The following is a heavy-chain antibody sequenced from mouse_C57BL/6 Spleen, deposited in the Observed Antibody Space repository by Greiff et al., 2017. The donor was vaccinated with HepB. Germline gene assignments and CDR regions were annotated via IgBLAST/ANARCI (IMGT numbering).Heavy chain of an antibody. D-gene: IGHD3-2*02. Sequence: VQLQQSGAELVKPGASVKISCKASGYAFSSYWMNWVKQRPGKGLEWIGQIYPGDGDTNYNGKFKGKATLTADKSSSTAYMQLSSLTSEDSAVYFCARVTAQLGYYFDYWGQGTTLTVSS. CDR3: ARVTAQLGYYFDY. J-gene: IGHJ2*01. CDR1: GYAFSSYW. V-gene: IGHV1-80*01. CDR2: IYPGDGDT.